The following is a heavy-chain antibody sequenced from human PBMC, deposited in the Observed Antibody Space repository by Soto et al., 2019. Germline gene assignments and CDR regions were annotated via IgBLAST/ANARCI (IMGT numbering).Heavy chain of an antibody. D-gene: IGHD3-22*01. J-gene: IGHJ6*02. Sequence: QVQLAQSGAEVRKPGSLVKVSCKASGATFSSYTITWVRQAPGQGLEWMGRIMPILGIANYAQKFQGRVTITADKTTSTAYMELSSLRSEDTAVYYCARQHYDRRGTHSRYYAMDVWGQGTTVTVSS. CDR2: IMPILGIA. CDR3: ARQHYDRRGTHSRYYAMDV. V-gene: IGHV1-69*02. CDR1: GATFSSYT.